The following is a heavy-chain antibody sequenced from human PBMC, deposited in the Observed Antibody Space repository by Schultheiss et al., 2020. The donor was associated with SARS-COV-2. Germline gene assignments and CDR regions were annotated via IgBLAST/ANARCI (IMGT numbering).Heavy chain of an antibody. V-gene: IGHV4-34*01. CDR3: ARVWSPPTTAVFDYYYGMDV. CDR2: INHSGST. J-gene: IGHJ6*02. Sequence: SQTLSLTCAVYGGSFSGYYWSWIRQPPGKGLEWIGEINHSGSTNYNPSLKSRVTISVDTSKNQFSLKLSSVTAADTAVYYCARVWSPPTTAVFDYYYGMDVWGQGTTVTVSS. D-gene: IGHD4-17*01. CDR1: GGSFSGYY.